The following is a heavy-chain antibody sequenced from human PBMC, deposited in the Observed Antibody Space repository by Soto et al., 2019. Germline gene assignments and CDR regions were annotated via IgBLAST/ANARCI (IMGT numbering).Heavy chain of an antibody. CDR2: IWYDGSKT. CDR3: AKGPKRVIVVVPADLYSYYGMDV. D-gene: IGHD2-2*01. Sequence: GGSLRLSCAASGFSFSSYGMHWVRQAPGMGLEWVAVIWYDGSKTYQADSVKGRFTISRDNSKNTLYLQMNSLRAEDTAVYYCAKGPKRVIVVVPADLYSYYGMDVWGQGTTVTVSS. V-gene: IGHV3-30*02. CDR1: GFSFSSYG. J-gene: IGHJ6*02.